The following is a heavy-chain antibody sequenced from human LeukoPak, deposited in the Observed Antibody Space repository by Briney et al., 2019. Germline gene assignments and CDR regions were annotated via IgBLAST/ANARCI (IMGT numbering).Heavy chain of an antibody. D-gene: IGHD6-13*01. J-gene: IGHJ3*02. V-gene: IGHV3-15*01. CDR2: IKSKTDGGTT. CDR3: TTVLAYSGSWYDAFDI. Sequence: PGGSLRLSCAASGFTFSNAWMSWVRQAPGKGLEWVGRIKSKTDGGTTDYAAPVKGRFTISRDDSKNTLYLQMNSLKTEDTAVYYCTTVLAYSGSWYDAFDIWGQGTMVTVSS. CDR1: GFTFSNAW.